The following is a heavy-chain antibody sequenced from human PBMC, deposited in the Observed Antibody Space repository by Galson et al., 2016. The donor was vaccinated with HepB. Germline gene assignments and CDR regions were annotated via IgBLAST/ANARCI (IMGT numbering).Heavy chain of an antibody. CDR1: GYTFTTYA. CDR3: ARGIAVEPPANWFDP. CDR2: INAGNGNT. Sequence: SVKVSCKASGYTFTTYAMHWVRQVPGQRLEWMGLINAGNGNTKYSKKFQGRVTITRDTSASTAYMELTSPKSEETAVYYWARGIAVEPPANWFDPWGQGSLVTVSS. J-gene: IGHJ5*02. V-gene: IGHV1-3*01. D-gene: IGHD2-2*01.